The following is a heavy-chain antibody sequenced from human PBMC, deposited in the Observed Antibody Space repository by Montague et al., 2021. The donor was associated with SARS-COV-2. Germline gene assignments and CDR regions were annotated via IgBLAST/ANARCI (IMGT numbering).Heavy chain of an antibody. D-gene: IGHD3-3*01. Sequence: SETLSLTCAVYGGSFNDYYWTWVRQPPGKGLEWIGSVYFSGFTYYNPSLKSRVTIPVDTSKNQLSLKLSSATAADTAVYYCARHGDRAEGRLSWFDPWGQGTLVTVPS. CDR1: GGSFNDYY. J-gene: IGHJ5*02. CDR3: ARHGDRAEGRLSWFDP. V-gene: IGHV4-34*01. CDR2: VYFSGFT.